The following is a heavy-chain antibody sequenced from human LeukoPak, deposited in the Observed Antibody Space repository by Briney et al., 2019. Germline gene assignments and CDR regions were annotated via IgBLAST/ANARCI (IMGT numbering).Heavy chain of an antibody. D-gene: IGHD1-26*01. J-gene: IGHJ4*02. V-gene: IGHV4-38-2*02. Sequence: SETLSLTCTVSGYSISSGYYWGWIRQPPGKGLEWIGSIYHSGSTYYNPSLKSRVTISVDTSKNQFSLKLSSVTAADTAVYYCARPYSGSHPVGYWGQGTLVTVSS. CDR2: IYHSGST. CDR3: ARPYSGSHPVGY. CDR1: GYSISSGYY.